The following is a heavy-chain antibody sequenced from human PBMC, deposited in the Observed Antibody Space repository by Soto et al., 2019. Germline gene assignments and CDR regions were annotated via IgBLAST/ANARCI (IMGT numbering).Heavy chain of an antibody. J-gene: IGHJ6*02. CDR3: AVYGYSYGWGYYYYYGMDV. CDR1: GGTFSSYA. D-gene: IGHD5-18*01. Sequence: PSVKVSCKASGGTFSSYAISWVRQAPGQGLEWMGGIIPIFGTANYAQKFQGRVTITADESTSTAYMELSSLRSEDTAVYYCAVYGYSYGWGYYYYYGMDVWGQGTTVTVSS. CDR2: IIPIFGTA. V-gene: IGHV1-69*13.